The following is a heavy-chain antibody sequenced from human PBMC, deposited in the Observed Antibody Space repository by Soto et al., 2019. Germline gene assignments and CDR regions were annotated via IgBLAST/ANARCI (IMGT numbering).Heavy chain of an antibody. D-gene: IGHD3-3*01. CDR3: ARDYYDFWSGTLDY. J-gene: IGHJ4*02. CDR1: GYTFTSYG. V-gene: IGHV1-18*01. CDR2: ISAYNGNT. Sequence: ASVKVSCKASGYTFTSYGISWVRQAPGQGLEWMGWISAYNGNTNYAQKLQGRVTMTTDTSTSTAYMELRSLRSDDTAVYYCARDYYDFWSGTLDYWGQGTLVTVSS.